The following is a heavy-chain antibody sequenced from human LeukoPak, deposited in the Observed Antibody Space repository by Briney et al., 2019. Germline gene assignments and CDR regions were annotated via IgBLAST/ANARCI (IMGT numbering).Heavy chain of an antibody. J-gene: IGHJ4*02. D-gene: IGHD6-19*01. CDR1: GGSFSGYY. V-gene: IGHV4-34*01. CDR2: INHSGST. Sequence: SETLSLTCAVYGGSFSGYYWSWIRQPPGKGLEWIGEINHSGSTNYNPSLKSRVTISVDTSKNQFSLKLSSVTAADTAVYYCARGLRNIAVAAGRYFDYWGQGTPVTVSS. CDR3: ARGLRNIAVAAGRYFDY.